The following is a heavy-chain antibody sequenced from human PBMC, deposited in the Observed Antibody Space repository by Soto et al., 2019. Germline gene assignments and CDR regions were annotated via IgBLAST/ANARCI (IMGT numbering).Heavy chain of an antibody. J-gene: IGHJ4*02. V-gene: IGHV4-59*08. CDR2: IYFVGTT. D-gene: IGHD2-15*01. Sequence: PSETLSLTCTVSGGSISPYYWSWIRQPPGKGLEWIGYIYFVGTTKYNPSLKSRVTISVDRSKNHFSLKLTSVTAAYTAVYYCARLGGFFQALDSWGQGTLVTVSS. CDR3: ARLGGFFQALDS. CDR1: GGSISPYY.